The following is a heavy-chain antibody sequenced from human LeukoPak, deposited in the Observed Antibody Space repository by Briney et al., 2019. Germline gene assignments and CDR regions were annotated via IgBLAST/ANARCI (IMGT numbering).Heavy chain of an antibody. V-gene: IGHV3-43*02. CDR1: GFTFADYA. CDR3: AKGHIAVADFDY. J-gene: IGHJ4*02. D-gene: IGHD6-19*01. CDR2: ISGDGGST. Sequence: GRFLRLSCAASGFTFADYAMHWVRQAPGQGLEWVSLISGDGGSTYYADSVKGRLTISRDNSKTSLFLQMNSLTTDDTALYYCAKGHIAVADFDYWGQGTLVTVSS.